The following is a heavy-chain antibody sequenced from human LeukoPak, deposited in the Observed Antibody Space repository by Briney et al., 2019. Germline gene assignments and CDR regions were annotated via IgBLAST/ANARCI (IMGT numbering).Heavy chain of an antibody. D-gene: IGHD3-3*01. V-gene: IGHV3-23*01. CDR3: AKEFGDFWSGYYLYYFDY. CDR1: GFTFSRYA. CDR2: ISGSGGST. J-gene: IGHJ4*02. Sequence: TGGSLRLSCAASGFTFSRYAMSWVRQAPGKGLEWVSAISGSGGSTYYADSVKGRFTISRDNSKNTLYLQMNSLRAEDTAVYYCAKEFGDFWSGYYLYYFDYWGQGTLVTVSS.